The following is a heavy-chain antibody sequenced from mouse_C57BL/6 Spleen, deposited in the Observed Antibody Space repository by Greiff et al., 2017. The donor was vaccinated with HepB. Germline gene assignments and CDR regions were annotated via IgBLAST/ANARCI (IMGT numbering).Heavy chain of an antibody. CDR1: GYTFTSYT. CDR3: ARGAWFAY. CDR2: INPSSGYT. Sequence: VQLQHSGAELARPGASVKMSCKASGYTFTSYTMHWVKQRPGQGLAWIGYINPSSGYTKYNQKFKDKATLTADKSSSTAYMQLSSLTSEDSAVYYCARGAWFAYWGQGTLVTVSA. V-gene: IGHV1-4*01. J-gene: IGHJ3*01.